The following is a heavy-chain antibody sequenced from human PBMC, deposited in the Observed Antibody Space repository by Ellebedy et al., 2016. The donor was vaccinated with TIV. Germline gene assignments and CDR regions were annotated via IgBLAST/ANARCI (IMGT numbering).Heavy chain of an antibody. V-gene: IGHV2-70*01. D-gene: IGHD1-26*01. J-gene: IGHJ2*01. Sequence: SGPTLVKPTQTLTLTCTFSGFSLSTRGMCVSWIRQPPGKALEWLALIDWDDDKYYSTSLETRLTISKDTSKNQVVLTMTNMDPEDTATYYCARTDYSGTLKFNTWYFDFWGRGTLVTVSS. CDR1: GFSLSTRGMC. CDR2: IDWDDDK. CDR3: ARTDYSGTLKFNTWYFDF.